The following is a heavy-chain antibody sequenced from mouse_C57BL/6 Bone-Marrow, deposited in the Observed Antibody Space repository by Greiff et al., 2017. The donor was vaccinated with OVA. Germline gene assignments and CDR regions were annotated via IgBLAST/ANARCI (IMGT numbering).Heavy chain of an antibody. D-gene: IGHD1-1*01. CDR1: GFSLTSYG. V-gene: IGHV2-4*01. J-gene: IGHJ4*01. Sequence: QVQLKESGPGLVQPSQSLSITCTVSGFSLTSYGVHWVRQPPGKGLEWLGVIWSGGSTDYNAAFISRLSISKDNSKSQVFFKMNSLQADDTAIYYCAKSLHYYGSSYGAMDYWGQGTSVTVSS. CDR3: AKSLHYYGSSYGAMDY. CDR2: IWSGGST.